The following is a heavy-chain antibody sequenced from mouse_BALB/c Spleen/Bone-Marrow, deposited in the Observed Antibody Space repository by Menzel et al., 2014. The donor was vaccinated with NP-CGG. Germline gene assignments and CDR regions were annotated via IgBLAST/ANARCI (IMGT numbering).Heavy chain of an antibody. J-gene: IGHJ2*01. V-gene: IGHV1S34*01. Sequence: LVKTGASVKISCKASGYSFTGYYMHWVKQSHGKSLEWIGYISCYNGATSYNQKFKGKATSTVDTSSSTAYMQFNSLTSEDSAVYYCARDYGNLYYFDYWAKAPLSQSPQ. CDR2: ISCYNGAT. CDR3: ARDYGNLYYFDY. CDR1: GYSFTGYY. D-gene: IGHD2-1*01.